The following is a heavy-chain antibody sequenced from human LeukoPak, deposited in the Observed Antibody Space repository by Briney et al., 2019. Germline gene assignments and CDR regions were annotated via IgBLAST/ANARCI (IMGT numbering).Heavy chain of an antibody. CDR3: ARDSDTDT. D-gene: IGHD2-15*01. CDR2: ISSSYI. Sequence: PGGSLRLSCAASGFTFSSYSMNWVRQAPGKGLEWVSSISSSYIYYADSVKGRFTISRDNAKNSLYLQMNSLKAEDTAVHYCARDSDTDTWGQGTLVTVSS. J-gene: IGHJ5*02. V-gene: IGHV3-21*01. CDR1: GFTFSSYS.